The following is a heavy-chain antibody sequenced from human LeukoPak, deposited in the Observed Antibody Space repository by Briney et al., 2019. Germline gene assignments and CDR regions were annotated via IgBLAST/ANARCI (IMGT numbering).Heavy chain of an antibody. V-gene: IGHV3-30*04. CDR1: GFTFSSYA. Sequence: GGSLRLSCAAPGFTFSSYAMHWVRQAPGKGLEWVAVISYDGSNKYYADSVKGRFTISRDNSKNTLYLQMNSLRAEDTAVYYCARWSSGYPDYWGQGTLVTVSS. D-gene: IGHD3-22*01. CDR2: ISYDGSNK. J-gene: IGHJ4*02. CDR3: ARWSSGYPDY.